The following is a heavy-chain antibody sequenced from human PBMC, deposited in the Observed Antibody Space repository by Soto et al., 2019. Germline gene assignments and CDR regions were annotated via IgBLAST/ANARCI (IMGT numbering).Heavy chain of an antibody. CDR3: ARVARLGRWLLARAAYFDY. D-gene: IGHD2-15*01. J-gene: IGHJ4*02. CDR1: GYTFTSYG. CDR2: ISAYNGNT. Sequence: ASVKVSCKASGYTFTSYGISWVRQAPGQGLEWMGWISAYNGNTNYAPKLQGRVTMTTDTSTSTAYMELRSLRSDDTAVYYCARVARLGRWLLARAAYFDYWGQGTLVTVSS. V-gene: IGHV1-18*01.